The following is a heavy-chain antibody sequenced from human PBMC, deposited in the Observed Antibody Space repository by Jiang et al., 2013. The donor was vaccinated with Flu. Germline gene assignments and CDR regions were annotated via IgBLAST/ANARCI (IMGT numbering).Heavy chain of an antibody. CDR1: GYIFTSYH. J-gene: IGHJ4*02. CDR3: ARGYGDFDY. Sequence: GAEVKKPGPSVKVSCKASGYIFTSYHIHWVRQAPGQGLEWMGIINPSGGSTNYAQKFQGRVTMTRDTSTSTVYMELSSLRSEDTAVYYCARGYGDFDYWGQGTLVTVSS. CDR2: INPSGGST. V-gene: IGHV1-46*03. D-gene: IGHD1-14*01.